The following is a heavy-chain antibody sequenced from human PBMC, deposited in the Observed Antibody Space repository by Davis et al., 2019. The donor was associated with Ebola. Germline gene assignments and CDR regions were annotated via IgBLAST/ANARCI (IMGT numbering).Heavy chain of an antibody. J-gene: IGHJ6*02. D-gene: IGHD2-15*01. CDR2: ISSSSSYI. Sequence: GGSLRLSCAASGFTFSSYSMNWVRQAPGKGLEWVSSISSSSSYIYYADSVKGRFTISRDNSKNTLYLQMNSLRAEDTAVYYCARPSGSGSSWPGYYYYGMDVWGQGTTVTVSS. CDR1: GFTFSSYS. V-gene: IGHV3-21*04. CDR3: ARPSGSGSSWPGYYYYGMDV.